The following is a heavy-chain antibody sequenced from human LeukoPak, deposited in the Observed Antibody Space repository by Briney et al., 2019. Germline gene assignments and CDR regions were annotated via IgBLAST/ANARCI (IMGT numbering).Heavy chain of an antibody. V-gene: IGHV1-2*02. CDR3: ARDLTYATVTATSSGGN. J-gene: IGHJ4*02. CDR1: GYTFTGYY. Sequence: ASVKVSCKASGYTFTGYYMHWVRQAPGQGLEWMGWINPNSGGTNYAQKFQGRVTMTRDTSISTAYMELSRLRSDDTAVYYCARDLTYATVTATSSGGNWGQGTLVTVSS. D-gene: IGHD2-21*02. CDR2: INPNSGGT.